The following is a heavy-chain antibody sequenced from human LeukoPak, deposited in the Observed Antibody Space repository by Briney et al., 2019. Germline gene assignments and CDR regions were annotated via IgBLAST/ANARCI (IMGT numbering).Heavy chain of an antibody. V-gene: IGHV3-23*01. CDR2: VSPPGGGT. J-gene: IGHJ4*02. Sequence: PGGSLRLSCVASGFSFSYHGMNWVRLAPGKGLEWVSGVSPPGGGTYYADSVKGRFTISRDNSKNTLYLQMNSLRAEDTAVYYCAKQWRYYYFDYWGQGTLVTVSS. CDR1: GFSFSYHG. CDR3: AKQWRYYYFDY. D-gene: IGHD3-10*01.